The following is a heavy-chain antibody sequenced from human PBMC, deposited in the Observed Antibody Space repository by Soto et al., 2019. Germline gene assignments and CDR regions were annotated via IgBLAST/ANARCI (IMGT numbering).Heavy chain of an antibody. CDR1: GYTFTSYG. CDR3: ARCRYPPFYYYGMDV. J-gene: IGHJ6*02. Sequence: APVKVSCKASGYTFTSYGISWVRQAPGQGLEWMGWISAYNGNTNYAQKLQGRVTMTTDTSTSTAYMELRRLRSDDTAMYYCARCRYPPFYYYGMDVWGQGTTVTVSS. V-gene: IGHV1-18*04. D-gene: IGHD1-1*01. CDR2: ISAYNGNT.